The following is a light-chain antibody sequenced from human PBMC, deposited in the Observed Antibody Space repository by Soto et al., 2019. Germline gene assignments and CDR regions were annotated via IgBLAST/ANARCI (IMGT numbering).Light chain of an antibody. CDR2: AAS. Sequence: DIHITHCPSSLSACVGDRVTMSCRASQSVSGNLDWYQQKPGKAPKLLIYAASSLQSGVPSRFSGSGSGTDFTLTISSLQPEDSATYYCQQSYSTPEALGQGTKVDIK. CDR1: QSVSGN. CDR3: QQSYSTPEA. J-gene: IGKJ1*01. V-gene: IGKV1-39*01.